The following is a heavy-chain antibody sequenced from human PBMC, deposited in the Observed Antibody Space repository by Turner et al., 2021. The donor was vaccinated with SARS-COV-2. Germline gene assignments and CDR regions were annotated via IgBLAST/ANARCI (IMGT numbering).Heavy chain of an antibody. D-gene: IGHD3-3*01. V-gene: IGHV3-23*01. CDR2: IRGSGGST. CDR3: ARDLMEVGGMDV. J-gene: IGHJ6*02. CDR1: GFTFSNYA. Sequence: EVQLLESGGGLVQPGGSLRLSCAASGFTFSNYAMSWVRQAPGKGLEWVSAIRGSGGSTLYADSVKGRFTISRDNSKNTLYLQMNSLRAEDTAVYYCARDLMEVGGMDVWGQGTTVTVSS.